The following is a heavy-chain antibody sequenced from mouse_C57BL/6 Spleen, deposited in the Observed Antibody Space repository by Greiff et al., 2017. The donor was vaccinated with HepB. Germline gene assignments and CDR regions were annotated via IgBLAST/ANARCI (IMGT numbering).Heavy chain of an antibody. J-gene: IGHJ3*01. CDR2: IWSDGST. CDR1: GFSFTSYG. CDR3: ARHEGGSNYGFAY. D-gene: IGHD2-5*01. Sequence: VKLVESGPGLVAPSQSLSITCTVSGFSFTSYGVHWVRQPPGKGLEWLVVIWSDGSTTYNSALKSRLSISKDNSKSQVFLKMNSLQTDDTAMYYCARHEGGSNYGFAYWGQGTLVTVSA. V-gene: IGHV2-6-1*01.